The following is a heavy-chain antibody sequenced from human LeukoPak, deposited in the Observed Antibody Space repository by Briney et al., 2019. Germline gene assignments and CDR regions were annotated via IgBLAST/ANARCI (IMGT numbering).Heavy chain of an antibody. CDR1: GGSISSYY. J-gene: IGHJ4*02. D-gene: IGHD4-17*01. V-gene: IGHV4-59*01. CDR2: IYYNGGT. Sequence: SETLSLTCTVSGGSISSYYWSWIRQPPGKGLEWIGYIYYNGGTNYNPSLRSRVTISVDTSKNQFSLKLSSVTAADTAVYYCARDGPLYGDYSFDYWGQGTLVTVSS. CDR3: ARDGPLYGDYSFDY.